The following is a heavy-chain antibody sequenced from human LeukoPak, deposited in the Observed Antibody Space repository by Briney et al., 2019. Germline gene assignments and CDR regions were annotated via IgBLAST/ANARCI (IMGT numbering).Heavy chain of an antibody. CDR1: GGSISSYY. CDR3: AAYYYDSSGPYFDY. CDR2: IYYSGST. J-gene: IGHJ4*02. D-gene: IGHD3-22*01. Sequence: PSETLSLTCTVSGGSISSYYWSWIRQPPGKGQEWIGYIYYSGSTNYNPSLKSRVTISVDTSKNQFSLKLSSVTAADTAVYYCAAYYYDSSGPYFDYWGQGTLVTVSS. V-gene: IGHV4-59*12.